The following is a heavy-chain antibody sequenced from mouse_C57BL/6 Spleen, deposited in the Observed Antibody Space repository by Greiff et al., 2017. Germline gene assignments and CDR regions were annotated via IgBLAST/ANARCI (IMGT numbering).Heavy chain of an antibody. CDR3: ARGTTVVDAMDY. CDR2: INPYNGGT. J-gene: IGHJ4*01. D-gene: IGHD1-1*01. CDR1: GYTFTDYY. Sequence: VQLQQSGPVLVKPGASVKMSCKASGYTFTDYYMNWVKQSHGKSLEWIGVINPYNGGTSYNQKFKGKATLTVDESSSTAYMELNSLTSEDSAVYYCARGTTVVDAMDYWGQGTSVTVSS. V-gene: IGHV1-19*01.